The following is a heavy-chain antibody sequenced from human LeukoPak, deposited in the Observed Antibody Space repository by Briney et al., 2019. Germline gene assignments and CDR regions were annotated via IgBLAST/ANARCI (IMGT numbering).Heavy chain of an antibody. Sequence: GESLKISCKGPGYIMSRYWSGWVRQIAGRVLEWMGIIYPGDSDTTYSPSFQGQVTISADKSISTAYLQWSSLKASDTAMYYCARLSGLDAMDVWGKGTTVTVSS. CDR3: ARLSGLDAMDV. V-gene: IGHV5-51*01. J-gene: IGHJ6*04. CDR2: IYPGDSDT. D-gene: IGHD6-25*01. CDR1: GYIMSRYW.